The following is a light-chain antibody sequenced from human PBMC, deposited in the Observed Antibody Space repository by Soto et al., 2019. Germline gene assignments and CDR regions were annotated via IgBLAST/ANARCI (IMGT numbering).Light chain of an antibody. Sequence: EIQMTQSRSTLSGSVGDRFTITCRASQTISSWLAWYQQKPGKAPKLLIYKASTLKSGVPSRFSGSGSGTEFTLTISSLQPDDFATYYCQQYNSYSPTFGQETKVDI. CDR1: QTISSW. J-gene: IGKJ1*01. CDR2: KAS. CDR3: QQYNSYSPT. V-gene: IGKV1-5*03.